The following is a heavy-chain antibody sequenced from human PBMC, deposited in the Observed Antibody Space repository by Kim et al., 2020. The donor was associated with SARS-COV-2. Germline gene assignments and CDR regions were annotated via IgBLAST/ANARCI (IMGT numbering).Heavy chain of an antibody. Sequence: AEPGKGRLTISRDNVKNSLYLEMNSLRDEDTALYYCAKGRGFSSSNYFDYWGQGTLVTVSS. D-gene: IGHD2-2*01. J-gene: IGHJ4*02. V-gene: IGHV3-9*01. CDR3: AKGRGFSSSNYFDY.